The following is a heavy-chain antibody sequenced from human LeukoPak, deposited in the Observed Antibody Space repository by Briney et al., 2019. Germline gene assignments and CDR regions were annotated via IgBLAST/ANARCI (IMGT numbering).Heavy chain of an antibody. D-gene: IGHD2-15*01. CDR3: TRGGRDGFDI. J-gene: IGHJ3*02. V-gene: IGHV3-13*01. CDR1: GFTFSSYG. Sequence: PGGSLRLSCAASGFTFSSYGMHWVRQATGKGLEWVSAIGTAGGTYYSGSVKGRFIISRENAKSSLYLQMNSLRVGDTALYYCTRGGRDGFDIWGQGTMVTVSS. CDR2: IGTAGGT.